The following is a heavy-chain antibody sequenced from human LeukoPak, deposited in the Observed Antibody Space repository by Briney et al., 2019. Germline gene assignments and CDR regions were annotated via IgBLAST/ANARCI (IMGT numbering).Heavy chain of an antibody. Sequence: ASVKVSCKASGYTFTGYYMHWVRQAPGQGLEWMGWINPNSGGTNYAQKFQGRVTMTRDTSISTADMELSRLRSDDTAVYYCARVAGSSGYYRFDPWGQGTLVTVSS. V-gene: IGHV1-2*02. CDR2: INPNSGGT. CDR1: GYTFTGYY. CDR3: ARVAGSSGYYRFDP. J-gene: IGHJ5*02. D-gene: IGHD3-22*01.